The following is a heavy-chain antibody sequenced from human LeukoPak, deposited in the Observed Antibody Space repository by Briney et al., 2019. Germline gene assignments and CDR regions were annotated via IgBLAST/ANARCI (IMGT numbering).Heavy chain of an antibody. Sequence: PSETLSLTCTVSGGSISSYYWSWIRQPAGKGLEWIGRIYSSGSTTYNPSLKSRVTMSVDTSKNQFSLKVTSVTAADTAVYYCAREVDAAAAYNWFDPWGQGTLVTVSS. V-gene: IGHV4-4*07. CDR3: AREVDAAAAYNWFDP. J-gene: IGHJ5*02. CDR2: IYSSGST. CDR1: GGSISSYY. D-gene: IGHD2-2*01.